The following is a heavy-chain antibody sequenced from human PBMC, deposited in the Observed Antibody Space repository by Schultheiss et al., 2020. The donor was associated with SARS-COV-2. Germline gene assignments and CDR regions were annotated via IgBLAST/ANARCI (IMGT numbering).Heavy chain of an antibody. D-gene: IGHD4-17*01. V-gene: IGHV1-18*01. CDR3: ARGGITVTGRILVY. Sequence: ASVKVSCKASGYTFTSYGISWVRQAPGQGLEWMGWISAYNGNTNYAQKFQGRVTMTRDTSISTAYMELSSLRSEDTAVYYCARGGITVTGRILVYWGQGTLVTVSS. CDR2: ISAYNGNT. CDR1: GYTFTSYG. J-gene: IGHJ4*02.